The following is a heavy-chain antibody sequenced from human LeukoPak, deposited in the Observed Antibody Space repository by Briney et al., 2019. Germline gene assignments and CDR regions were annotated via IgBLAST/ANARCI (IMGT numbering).Heavy chain of an antibody. Sequence: TTSETLSLTCTVSGGSISSSGYFWGWIRQPPGKGLEWIGNIYYSGSTYYNPSLKNRVTISVDTSKNQFSLKLSSVTAADTAVYYCARCTPEVALDIWGQGTMVTVSS. D-gene: IGHD1-1*01. CDR1: GGSISSSGYF. V-gene: IGHV4-39*01. CDR3: ARCTPEVALDI. J-gene: IGHJ3*02. CDR2: IYYSGST.